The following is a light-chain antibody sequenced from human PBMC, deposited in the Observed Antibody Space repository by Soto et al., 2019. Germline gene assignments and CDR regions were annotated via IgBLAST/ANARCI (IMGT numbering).Light chain of an antibody. CDR1: QSVSSY. J-gene: IGKJ4*01. Sequence: DIVLTQSPATLSLSPGERATLSCRASQSVSSYLAWYQQKPGQAPRLLIYDASNRATDIPARFSGSGSGTECTLTISSLEPEDFGVYYCKQRIDWPLTFGGGTKVEIK. V-gene: IGKV3-11*01. CDR2: DAS. CDR3: KQRIDWPLT.